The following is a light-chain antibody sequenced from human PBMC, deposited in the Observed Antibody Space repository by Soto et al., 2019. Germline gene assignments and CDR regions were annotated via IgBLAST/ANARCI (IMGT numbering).Light chain of an antibody. Sequence: EIVLTQSPGTLSLSPGERATHSCRASQSVSSYLAWYQQKRGQAPRLLISGASSRATGIPDRFSGSGSGTDFTLTISRLEPGDFAVYYCQQYGSSPGTFGGGTKVEIK. CDR1: QSVSSY. CDR2: GAS. V-gene: IGKV3-20*01. CDR3: QQYGSSPGT. J-gene: IGKJ4*01.